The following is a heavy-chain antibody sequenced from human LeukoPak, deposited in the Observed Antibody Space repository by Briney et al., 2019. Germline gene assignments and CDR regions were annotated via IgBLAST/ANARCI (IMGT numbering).Heavy chain of an antibody. Sequence: SETLSLTCTVSGGSISSYYWSWIRQPPGKGLEWIGYIYYSGSTNYNPSLKSRVTISVDKSKSQFSLKLSSVTAADTAVYYCARAAAGWSRYYFDYWGQGTLVTVSS. CDR1: GGSISSYY. V-gene: IGHV4-59*12. CDR2: IYYSGST. CDR3: ARAAAGWSRYYFDY. J-gene: IGHJ4*02. D-gene: IGHD6-13*01.